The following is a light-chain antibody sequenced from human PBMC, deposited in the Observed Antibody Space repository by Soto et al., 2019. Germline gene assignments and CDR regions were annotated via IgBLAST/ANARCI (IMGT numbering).Light chain of an antibody. CDR1: SSDVGNYAY. J-gene: IGLJ2*01. V-gene: IGLV2-11*01. CDR2: DVN. Sequence: QSALTQPRSVSGSPGQSVTISCTGTSSDVGNYAYVSWYRQYPGQAPKLMIYDVNKRPSGVPDRFSGSKSGNTASLTISGLQADDEADYYCCSYAGAYTVVFGGGTKLTVL. CDR3: CSYAGAYTVV.